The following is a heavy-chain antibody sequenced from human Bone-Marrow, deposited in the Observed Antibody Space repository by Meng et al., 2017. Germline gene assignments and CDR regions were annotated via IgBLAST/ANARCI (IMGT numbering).Heavy chain of an antibody. J-gene: IGHJ4*02. CDR2: IIPIFGTA. CDR3: ARDRDHITSYYEDGFDY. Sequence: SVKVSCKASGGTFSSYAISWVRQAPGQGLEWMGGIIPIFGTANYAQKFQGRVTITADESTSTAYMELSSLRSEDTAVYYCARDRDHITSYYEDGFDYWGQGTLVTVSS. V-gene: IGHV1-69*13. CDR1: GGTFSSYA. D-gene: IGHD3-3*01.